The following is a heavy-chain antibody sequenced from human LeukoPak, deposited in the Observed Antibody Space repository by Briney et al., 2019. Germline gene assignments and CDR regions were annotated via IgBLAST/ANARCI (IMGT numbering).Heavy chain of an antibody. D-gene: IGHD3-22*01. J-gene: IGHJ1*01. CDR2: ISGSGGST. V-gene: IGHV3-23*01. CDR1: GFTFSSYA. CDR3: AIMHGYYDGSGYWVQ. Sequence: GSLRLSCAASGFTFSSYAMSWVRQAPRKGLEWVSSISGSGGSTHYADSVKGRFTISRDNSKNTLYLQMNSLRDEDTALYYCAIMHGYYDGSGYWVQWGQGTLVTVSS.